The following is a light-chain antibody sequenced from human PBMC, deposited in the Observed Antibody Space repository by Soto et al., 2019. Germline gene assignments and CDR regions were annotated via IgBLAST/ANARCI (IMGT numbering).Light chain of an antibody. Sequence: DIQMTQSPSSLSASVGDRVTITCRASQSIGKYLAWYQQKPGKVPKLLIYAASTLQSGVPSRFSGGGSVTDFTLTISSLQPEDVATYYCQKYNSVPQTFGQGTKVEIK. CDR1: QSIGKY. J-gene: IGKJ1*01. CDR3: QKYNSVPQT. CDR2: AAS. V-gene: IGKV1-27*01.